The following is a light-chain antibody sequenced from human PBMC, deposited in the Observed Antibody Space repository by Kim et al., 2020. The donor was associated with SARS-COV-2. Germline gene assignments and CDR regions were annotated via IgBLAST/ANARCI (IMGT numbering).Light chain of an antibody. V-gene: IGLV3-9*01. J-gene: IGLJ3*02. CDR3: QVWDSSTGV. CDR1: NIGTKN. Sequence: SVGLGQTARITCVGNNIGTKNVHGFKQKPGQAPVLVIYRDRNRPSGIPERFSGSNSGNTATLTISRAQPGDEADYYCQVWDSSTGVFGGGTKLTVL. CDR2: RDR.